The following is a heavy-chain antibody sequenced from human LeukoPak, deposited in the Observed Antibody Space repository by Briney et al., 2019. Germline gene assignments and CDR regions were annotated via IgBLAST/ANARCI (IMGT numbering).Heavy chain of an antibody. CDR3: AKGYSYGIDY. D-gene: IGHD5-18*01. J-gene: IGHJ4*02. CDR2: INPNSGGT. V-gene: IGHV1-2*06. Sequence: GASVKVSCKASGYTFTSYGISWVRQAPGQGLEWMGRINPNSGGTNYAQKFQGRVTMTRDTSISTAYVELSRLRSDDTAVYYCAKGYSYGIDYWGQGTLVTVSS. CDR1: GYTFTSYG.